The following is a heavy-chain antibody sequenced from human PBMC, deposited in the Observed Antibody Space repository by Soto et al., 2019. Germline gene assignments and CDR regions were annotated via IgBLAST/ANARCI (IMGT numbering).Heavy chain of an antibody. Sequence: SETLSLTCTVSGGSISSGGYYWSWIRHHPGKGLEWIGYIYYSGSTYYNPSLKSRVTISVDTSKNQFSLKLSSVTAADTAVYYCARVTLRGYNWFDPWGQGTLVTVSS. D-gene: IGHD3-10*01. CDR1: GGSISSGGYY. CDR3: ARVTLRGYNWFDP. J-gene: IGHJ5*02. V-gene: IGHV4-31*03. CDR2: IYYSGST.